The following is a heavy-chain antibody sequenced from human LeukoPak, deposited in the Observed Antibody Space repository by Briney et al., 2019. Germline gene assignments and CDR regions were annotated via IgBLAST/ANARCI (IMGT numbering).Heavy chain of an antibody. CDR2: ISSSSSYI. J-gene: IGHJ4*02. D-gene: IGHD1-7*01. CDR3: AREEFNLNYCFDY. Sequence: GGSLRLSCAASGFAFSSYSMNWVRQAPGKGLEWVSSISSSSSYIHYADSLKGRFTISRDNAKNSLFLQMNSLRAEDTAVYYCAREEFNLNYCFDYWGQGTLVSVSS. CDR1: GFAFSSYS. V-gene: IGHV3-21*01.